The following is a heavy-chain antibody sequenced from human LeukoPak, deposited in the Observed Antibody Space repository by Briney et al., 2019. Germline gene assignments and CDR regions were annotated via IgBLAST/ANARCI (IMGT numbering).Heavy chain of an antibody. V-gene: IGHV1-2*02. J-gene: IGHJ5*02. D-gene: IGHD5-18*01. Sequence: ASVTVSCKASGYTFTVCFIHYVRQAPGQGLEWMGWIDPNSDNIRYSETFKDRVTMTRDTSTNTAYMELSWLRSDDTAVYYCARSAYNYGYVYLDHWGQGTLVIVSS. CDR3: ARSAYNYGYVYLDH. CDR2: IDPNSDNI. CDR1: GYTFTVCF.